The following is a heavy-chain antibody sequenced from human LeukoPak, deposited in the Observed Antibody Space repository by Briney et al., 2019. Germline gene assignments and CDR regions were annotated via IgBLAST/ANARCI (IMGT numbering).Heavy chain of an antibody. CDR3: ARAITYSSGGY. CDR2: ISSSSSTI. V-gene: IGHV3-48*01. CDR1: GFTFSSYS. Sequence: HPGGSLRLSCAASGFTFSSYSMNWVRQAPGKGLEWVSYISSSSSTIYYADSVKGRFTISRDNAKNSLYLQMNSLRAEDTAVYYCARAITYSSGGYWGQGTLVTVSS. J-gene: IGHJ4*02. D-gene: IGHD6-25*01.